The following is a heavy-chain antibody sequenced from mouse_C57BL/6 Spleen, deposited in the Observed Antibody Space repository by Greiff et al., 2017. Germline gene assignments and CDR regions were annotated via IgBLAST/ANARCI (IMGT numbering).Heavy chain of an antibody. CDR3: ARNWEGDY. CDR1: GYTFTDSY. J-gene: IGHJ2*01. Sequence: VRLQQSGPELVKPGASVKISCKASGYTFTDSYMNWVKQSHGKSLAWIGDINPNNGGTSYNQKFKGKATLTVDKSSSTAYMELRSLTSEDSAVYYCARNWEGDYWGQGTTLTVSS. D-gene: IGHD4-1*01. CDR2: INPNNGGT. V-gene: IGHV1-26*01.